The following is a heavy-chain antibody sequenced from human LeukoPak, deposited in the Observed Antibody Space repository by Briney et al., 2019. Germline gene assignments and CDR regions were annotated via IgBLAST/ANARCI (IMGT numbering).Heavy chain of an antibody. CDR1: GFTFDDYG. D-gene: IGHD1-26*01. V-gene: IGHV3-20*04. CDR3: AKGSGSYYKAAFDI. CDR2: INWNGGST. Sequence: GGSLRLSCAASGFTFDDYGMSWVRQAPGKGLEWVSGINWNGGSTGYADSVKGRFTTSRDNAKNTLYLQMNSLRAEDTAVYYCAKGSGSYYKAAFDIWGQGTMVTVSS. J-gene: IGHJ3*02.